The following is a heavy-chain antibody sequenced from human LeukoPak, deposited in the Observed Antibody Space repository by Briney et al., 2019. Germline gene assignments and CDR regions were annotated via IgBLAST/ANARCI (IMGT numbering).Heavy chain of an antibody. J-gene: IGHJ5*02. D-gene: IGHD6-19*01. V-gene: IGHV1-3*01. Sequence: GASVTVSCKAAGYIFTSYDMDWVRQAPGQRLEWMGWNNAGNGNTKYSQKFQGRVTMTRDTSISTAYMELSRLRSDDTAVYFCARDHDKAVAASNWFDPWGQGTLVIVSS. CDR1: GYIFTSYD. CDR2: NNAGNGNT. CDR3: ARDHDKAVAASNWFDP.